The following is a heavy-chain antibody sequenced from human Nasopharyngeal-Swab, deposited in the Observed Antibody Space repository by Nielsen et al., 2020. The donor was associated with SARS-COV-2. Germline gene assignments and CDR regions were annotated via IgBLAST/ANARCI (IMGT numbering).Heavy chain of an antibody. V-gene: IGHV3-21*01. D-gene: IGHD2-15*01. Sequence: GESLKISCAASGFTFSSYSMNWVRQAPGKGLEWVSSISSSSSDIYYADSVKGRFTISRDSAKNSLYLQMNNLRAEDTAVYYCARGYCSSGSCYAKHYGTDVWGQGTTVTVSS. CDR1: GFTFSSYS. CDR3: ARGYCSSGSCYAKHYGTDV. CDR2: ISSSSSDI. J-gene: IGHJ6*02.